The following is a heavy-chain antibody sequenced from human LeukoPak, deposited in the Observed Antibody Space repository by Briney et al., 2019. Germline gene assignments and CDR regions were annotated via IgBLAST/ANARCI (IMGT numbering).Heavy chain of an antibody. J-gene: IGHJ4*02. V-gene: IGHV1-24*01. CDR3: ATDLFTTGRTDY. CDR1: GYTLTELS. CDR2: FDPEDGET. Sequence: ASVKVSCKVSGYTLTELSMHWVRQAPGKGLEWMGGFDPEDGETIYAKKFQGRVTMTEATSTDTAYMELSSLRCEDTAVYYCATDLFTTGRTDYWGQGTLVTVSS. D-gene: IGHD1-1*01.